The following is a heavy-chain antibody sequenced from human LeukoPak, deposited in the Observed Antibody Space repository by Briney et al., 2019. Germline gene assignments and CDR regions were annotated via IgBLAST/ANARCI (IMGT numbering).Heavy chain of an antibody. CDR1: GFTFSSYG. D-gene: IGHD3-10*01. Sequence: GGSLRLSCAASGFTFSSYGMHWVRQAPGKGLEWVAVIWYDGSNKYYADSVKGRFTISRDNSKNTLYLQMNSPRAEDTAVYYCARDHYSSLYGSGSYYNVDWFDPWGQGTLVTVSS. CDR2: IWYDGSNK. V-gene: IGHV3-33*01. CDR3: ARDHYSSLYGSGSYYNVDWFDP. J-gene: IGHJ5*02.